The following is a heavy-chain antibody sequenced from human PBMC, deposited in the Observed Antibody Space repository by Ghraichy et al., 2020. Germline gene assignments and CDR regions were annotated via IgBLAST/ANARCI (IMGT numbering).Heavy chain of an antibody. CDR1: GFTFSSYW. CDR2: IKQDGSEK. V-gene: IGHV3-7*01. CDR3: ARDGSYDFWSGYYRRYYYGMDV. Sequence: GGSLRLSCAASGFTFSSYWMSWVRQAPGKGLEWVANIKQDGSEKYYVDSVKGRFTISRDNAKNSLYLQMNSLRAEDTAVYYRARDGSYDFWSGYYRRYYYGMDVWGQGTTVTVSS. D-gene: IGHD3-3*01. J-gene: IGHJ6*02.